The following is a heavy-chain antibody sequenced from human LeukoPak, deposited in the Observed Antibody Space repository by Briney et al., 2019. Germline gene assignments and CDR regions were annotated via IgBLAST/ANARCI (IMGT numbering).Heavy chain of an antibody. D-gene: IGHD2-2*01. CDR3: ARLYCSSTSCPNWFDP. CDR1: GGSISSSSYY. V-gene: IGHV4-39*01. J-gene: IGHJ5*02. CDR2: IYYSGST. Sequence: PSETLSLTRTVSGGSISSSSYYWGWIRQPPGKGLEWIGSIYYSGSTYYNPSLKSRVTISVDTSENQFSLKLSSVTAADTAVYYCARLYCSSTSCPNWFDPWGQGTLVTVSS.